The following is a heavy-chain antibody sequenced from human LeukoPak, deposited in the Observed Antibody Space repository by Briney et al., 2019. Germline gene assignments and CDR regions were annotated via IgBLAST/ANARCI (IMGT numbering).Heavy chain of an antibody. V-gene: IGHV3-30*04. CDR3: ARVGATTWWEPDAFDI. Sequence: GGSLRLSCAASGFTFGTYAMHWVRQAPGKGLEWVAVISYDGSNKYYADSVKGRFTISRDNSKNTLYLQMNSLRAEDAAVYYCARVGATTWWEPDAFDIWGQGTMVTVSS. CDR1: GFTFGTYA. CDR2: ISYDGSNK. D-gene: IGHD1-26*01. J-gene: IGHJ3*02.